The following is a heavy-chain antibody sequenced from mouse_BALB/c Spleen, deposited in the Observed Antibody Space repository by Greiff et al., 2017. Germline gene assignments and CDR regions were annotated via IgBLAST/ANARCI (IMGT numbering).Heavy chain of an antibody. D-gene: IGHD1-1*01. CDR3: ADYYYGSGGAMDY. CDR2: ISYSGST. J-gene: IGHJ4*01. Sequence: EVQLQQSGPGLVKPSQSLSLTCTVTGYSITSDYAWNWIRQFPGNKLEWMGYISYSGSTSYNPSLKSRISITRDTSKNQFFLQLNSVTTEDTATYYCADYYYGSGGAMDYWGQGTSVTVSS. CDR1: GYSITSDYA. V-gene: IGHV3-2*02.